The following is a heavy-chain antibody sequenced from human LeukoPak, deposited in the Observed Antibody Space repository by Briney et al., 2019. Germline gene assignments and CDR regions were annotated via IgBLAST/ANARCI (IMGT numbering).Heavy chain of an antibody. CDR3: ASLMEGMGGKGH. CDR2: IFTSGST. CDR1: GGSISSGHNY. D-gene: IGHD3-16*01. V-gene: IGHV4-61*09. Sequence: SETLSLTCTVSGGSISSGHNYWSWVRQPAGKGLEWIGHIFTSGSTNYNPSLRSRVAISVDTSKNQFTLRVSPVTATDTAVYYCASLMEGMGGKGHWGQGTLVTVSS. J-gene: IGHJ4*02.